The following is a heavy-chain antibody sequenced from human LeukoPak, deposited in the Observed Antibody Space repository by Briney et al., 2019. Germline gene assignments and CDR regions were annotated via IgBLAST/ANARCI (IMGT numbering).Heavy chain of an antibody. CDR1: GFSFSSYA. D-gene: IGHD3-3*01. J-gene: IGHJ4*02. CDR3: AKESAHIRFLEWLPHFDY. CDR2: ISGSGDNI. V-gene: IGHV3-23*01. Sequence: GGSLRLSCVGSGFSFSSYAMNWVRQAPGKGLEWVSVISGSGDNIYYADNVKGRFTISRDNSKNTLYLQMNSLRAEDTAVYYCAKESAHIRFLEWLPHFDYWGQGTLVTVSS.